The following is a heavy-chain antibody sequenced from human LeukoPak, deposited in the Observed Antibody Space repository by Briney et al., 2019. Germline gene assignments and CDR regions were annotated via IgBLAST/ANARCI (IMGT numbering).Heavy chain of an antibody. V-gene: IGHV1-2*02. CDR2: INPNSGGT. Sequence: ASVKVSCKASGYTFTSSDINWVRQAPGQGLEWMGWINPNSGGTNYAQKFQGRVTMTRDTSISTAYMELSRLRSDDTAVYYCARDLYDSSLTDYWGQGTLVTVSS. J-gene: IGHJ4*02. CDR1: GYTFTSSD. CDR3: ARDLYDSSLTDY. D-gene: IGHD3-22*01.